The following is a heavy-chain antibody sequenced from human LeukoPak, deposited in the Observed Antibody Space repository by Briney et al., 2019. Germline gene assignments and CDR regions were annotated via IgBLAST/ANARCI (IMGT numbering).Heavy chain of an antibody. CDR3: ARDLGGYYYEGYYYYGMDV. CDR1: GGSISSYY. Sequence: SETLSLTCTVSGGSISSYYWSRIRQPPGKGLEWIGYIYYSGSTNYNPSLKSRVTISVDTSKNQFSLKLSSVTAADTAVYYCARDLGGYYYEGYYYYGMDVWGQGTTVTVSS. CDR2: IYYSGST. D-gene: IGHD3-22*01. J-gene: IGHJ6*02. V-gene: IGHV4-59*12.